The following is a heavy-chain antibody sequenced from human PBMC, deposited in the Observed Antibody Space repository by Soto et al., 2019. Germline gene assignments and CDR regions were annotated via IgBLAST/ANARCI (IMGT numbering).Heavy chain of an antibody. V-gene: IGHV1-46*03. CDR2: INPSGGST. J-gene: IGHJ4*02. CDR3: ARGRGIAAREDRIDY. CDR1: GYTFTSYY. Sequence: ASVKVSCKASGYTFTSYYMHWVRQAPGQGLEWMGIINPSGGSTSYAQKFQGRVTMTRDTSTSTVYMELSSLRSEDTAVYYCARGRGIAAREDRIDYWGQGTLVTVSS. D-gene: IGHD6-6*01.